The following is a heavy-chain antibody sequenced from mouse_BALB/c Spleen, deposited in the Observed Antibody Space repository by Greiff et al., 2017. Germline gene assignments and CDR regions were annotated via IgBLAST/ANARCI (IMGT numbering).Heavy chain of an antibody. J-gene: IGHJ3*01. Sequence: EVKLVESGGGLVKPGGSLKLSCAASGFTFSSYTMSWVRQTPEKRLEWVATISSGGSYTYYPDSVKGRFTISRDNAKNTLYLQMSSLKSEDTAMYYCTRDYYDYPWFAYWGQGTLVTVSA. CDR3: TRDYYDYPWFAY. D-gene: IGHD2-4*01. CDR2: ISSGGSYT. V-gene: IGHV5-6-4*01. CDR1: GFTFSSYT.